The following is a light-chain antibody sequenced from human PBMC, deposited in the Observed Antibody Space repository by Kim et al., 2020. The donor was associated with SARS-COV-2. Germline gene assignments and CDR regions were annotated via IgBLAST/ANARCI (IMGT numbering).Light chain of an antibody. V-gene: IGKV3-11*01. CDR2: DAS. J-gene: IGKJ5*01. CDR3: QQRSNWPPL. Sequence: EIVLTQSPATLSLSLGERATLSCRASQSVSSYLAWYQQKPGQAPRLLIYDASNRATGIPARFSGSGSGTDFTLTISSLEPEDFAVYYCQQRSNWPPLFGQGTRLEIK. CDR1: QSVSSY.